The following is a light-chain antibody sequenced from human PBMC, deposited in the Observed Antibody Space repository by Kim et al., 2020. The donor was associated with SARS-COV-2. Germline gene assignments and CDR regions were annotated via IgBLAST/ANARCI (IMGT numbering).Light chain of an antibody. CDR2: DAS. CDR1: QSIDSY. CDR3: QQRRNWYT. Sequence: LSLSPGERATLSCRASQSIDSYLAWYQHKPGQAPRLLIYDASKRAPGIPARFSGSGSGTDFTLTISSLEPEDFAVYYCQQRRNWYTFGQGTKLEIK. V-gene: IGKV3-11*01. J-gene: IGKJ2*01.